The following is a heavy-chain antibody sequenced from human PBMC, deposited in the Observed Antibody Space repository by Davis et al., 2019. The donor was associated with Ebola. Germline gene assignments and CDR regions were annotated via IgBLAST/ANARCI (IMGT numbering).Heavy chain of an antibody. CDR1: GGSISSGGYY. CDR2: IYYSGST. V-gene: IGHV4-31*03. Sequence: PSETLSLTCTVSGGSISSGGYYWSWIRQHPGKGLEWIGYIYYSGSTYYNPSLKSRVTISVDTSKNQFSLKLSSVTAADTAVYYCARTHRNWFDPWGQGTLVTVSS. J-gene: IGHJ5*02. CDR3: ARTHRNWFDP.